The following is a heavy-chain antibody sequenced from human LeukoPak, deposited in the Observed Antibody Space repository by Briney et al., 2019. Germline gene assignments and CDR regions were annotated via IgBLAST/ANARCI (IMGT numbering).Heavy chain of an antibody. CDR2: ISPNSGGT. CDR3: ARGYSGYDFLY. D-gene: IGHD5-12*01. V-gene: IGHV1-2*02. CDR1: GYTFTGYY. J-gene: IGHJ4*02. Sequence: GASVTVSCKASGYTFTGYYMHWVRQAPGQGREWMGWISPNSGGTNCAQKFQGRVTMTRDTSISTAYMELSRLRSDDTAVYYCARGYSGYDFLYWGQGTLVTVSS.